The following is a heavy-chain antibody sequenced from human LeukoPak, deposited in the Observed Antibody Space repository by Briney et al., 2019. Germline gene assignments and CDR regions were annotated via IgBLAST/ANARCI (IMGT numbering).Heavy chain of an antibody. CDR1: GFTFSSYW. Sequence: GGSLRLSCAASGFTFSSYWMSWVRQAPGKGLEWVANIKQDGSEKYYVDFVKGRFTISRDNAKNSLYLQMNSLRAEDTAVYYCAVGYSYGYGAFDIWGQGTMVAVSS. D-gene: IGHD5-18*01. CDR2: IKQDGSEK. V-gene: IGHV3-7*01. CDR3: AVGYSYGYGAFDI. J-gene: IGHJ3*02.